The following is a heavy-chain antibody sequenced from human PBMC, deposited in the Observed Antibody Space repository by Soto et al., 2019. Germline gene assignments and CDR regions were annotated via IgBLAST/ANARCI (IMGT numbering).Heavy chain of an antibody. V-gene: IGHV1-18*01. CDR1: GYTFTSYH. Sequence: SMKVSCKTSGYTFTSYHISWVRQAPGQGLEWMGWISAYNTNTSYAQKFQGRVTMTRDTSTSTVYMELSSLRSEDTAVYYCASLHTGFNWFDPWGQGTLVTVSS. D-gene: IGHD5-18*01. CDR3: ASLHTGFNWFDP. CDR2: ISAYNTNT. J-gene: IGHJ5*02.